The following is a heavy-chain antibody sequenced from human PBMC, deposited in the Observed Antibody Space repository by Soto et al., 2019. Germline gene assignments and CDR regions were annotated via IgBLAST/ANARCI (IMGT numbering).Heavy chain of an antibody. J-gene: IGHJ5*02. CDR3: AGEGGRGFRSVWFDP. CDR1: GGTFSSYT. CDR2: IIPILGIA. V-gene: IGHV1-69*08. D-gene: IGHD5-12*01. Sequence: QVQVVQSGAEVKKPGSSVKVSCKASGGTFSSYTISWVRQAPGQGLEWMGRIIPILGIANYAQKSQGRVPTTADKSTSPAYMALSSVIFEDTAVYYCAGEGGRGFRSVWFDPWGQGTQVTVSS.